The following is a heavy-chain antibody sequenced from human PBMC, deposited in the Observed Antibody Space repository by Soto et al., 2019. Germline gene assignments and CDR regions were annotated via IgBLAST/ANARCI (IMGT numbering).Heavy chain of an antibody. Sequence: GGSLRLSCAASGFTFSSYGVHWVRQAPGKGLEWVAVISYDGSNKYYADSVKGRFTISRDNSKNTLYLQMNSLRVEDTAVYYCAKDEVRTPSLYAMDVWGQGTTVTVSS. CDR3: AKDEVRTPSLYAMDV. CDR1: GFTFSSYG. V-gene: IGHV3-30*18. J-gene: IGHJ6*02. D-gene: IGHD3-10*01. CDR2: ISYDGSNK.